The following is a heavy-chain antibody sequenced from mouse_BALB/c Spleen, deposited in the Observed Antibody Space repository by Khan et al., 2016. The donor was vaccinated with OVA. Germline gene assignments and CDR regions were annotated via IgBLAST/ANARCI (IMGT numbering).Heavy chain of an antibody. CDR2: INTYTGEP. Sequence: QIQLVQSGPELKKPGETVKISCKASGYTFTNYGMNWVKQAPGKGLKWMGWINTYTGEPTYADDFKGRFAFSLETSASTAYLQINNLKNEVTATYFCARMKPYWYFDVWGAGTTVTVSS. CDR3: ARMKPYWYFDV. V-gene: IGHV9-3-1*01. J-gene: IGHJ1*01. CDR1: GYTFTNYG.